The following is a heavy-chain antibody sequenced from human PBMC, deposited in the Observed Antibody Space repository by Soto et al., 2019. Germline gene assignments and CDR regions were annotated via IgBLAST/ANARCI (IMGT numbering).Heavy chain of an antibody. V-gene: IGHV1-69*12. CDR1: GGTFSSYA. Sequence: QVQLVQSGAEVKKPGSSVKVSCKASGGTFSSYAISWVRQAPGQGPEWMGGIIPIFGTANYAQKFQGRVTITADESTSTAYMELSSLRSEDTAVYYCASTYCISTSCYADYYYYGMDVWGQGTTVTVSS. CDR2: IIPIFGTA. J-gene: IGHJ6*02. CDR3: ASTYCISTSCYADYYYYGMDV. D-gene: IGHD2-2*01.